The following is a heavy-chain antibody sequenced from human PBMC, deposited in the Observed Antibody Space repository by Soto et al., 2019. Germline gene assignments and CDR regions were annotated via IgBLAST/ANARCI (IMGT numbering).Heavy chain of an antibody. J-gene: IGHJ4*02. Sequence: QLQVQESGPGLVKPSETLSLSCTVSGTAIGSSTYYWGWVRQPPGKSPELIGTISYQGTTYYTPPLKSRVTISSDTSENQFSLQLSSVSASDTAVDYCARHPGRVTAVNFDVWGQGTLVTVSS. V-gene: IGHV4-39*01. CDR1: GTAIGSSTYY. CDR2: ISYQGTT. D-gene: IGHD2-21*02. CDR3: ARHPGRVTAVNFDV.